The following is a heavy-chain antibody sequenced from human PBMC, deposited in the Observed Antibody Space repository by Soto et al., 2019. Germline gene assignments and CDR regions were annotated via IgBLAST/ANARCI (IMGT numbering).Heavy chain of an antibody. CDR3: ARGIAAADPFDY. J-gene: IGHJ4*02. CDR2: IYPGDSDT. Sequence: PGESLKISWKCSGYSFTNYWIDWVRQMPGNGLEWMGIIYPGDSDTTYSPTFQGQVTIAADKSLSTAYLKWSSLTDSDPDMYYCARGIAAADPFDYWGQGTLVTVSS. CDR1: GYSFTNYW. D-gene: IGHD6-13*01. V-gene: IGHV5-51*01.